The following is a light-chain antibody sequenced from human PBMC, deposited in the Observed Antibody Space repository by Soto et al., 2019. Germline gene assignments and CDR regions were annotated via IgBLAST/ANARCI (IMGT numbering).Light chain of an antibody. Sequence: EIVLTQSPGTLSLSAGDGVSLSCRASQTVPNNYLAWYQQKPDQAPRLLIFGASNRATGNPDRFGGSGSGTDFTLSISRLEPEDFAVYYCQQYGASPLTFGGGARLEVK. J-gene: IGKJ4*01. V-gene: IGKV3-20*01. CDR3: QQYGASPLT. CDR2: GAS. CDR1: QTVPNNY.